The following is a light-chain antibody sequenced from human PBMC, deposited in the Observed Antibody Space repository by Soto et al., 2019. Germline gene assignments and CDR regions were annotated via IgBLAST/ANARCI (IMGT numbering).Light chain of an antibody. V-gene: IGLV1-40*01. CDR3: QSYDSSLSGWV. J-gene: IGLJ3*02. CDR2: GNR. CDR1: SSNIGAGYD. Sequence: QSVLTQPPSVSGAPGQRVTLSCTGSSSNIGAGYDVHWYQQIPGTATKLLIYGNRNRPSGVPDRLSGSKSGTAASLAITGLQAEEEADYYCQSYDSSLSGWVFGGGTQLTVL.